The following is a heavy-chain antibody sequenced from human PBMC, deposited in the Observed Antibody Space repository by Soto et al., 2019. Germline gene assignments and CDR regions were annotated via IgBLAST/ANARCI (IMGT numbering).Heavy chain of an antibody. CDR1: NYLFGAFG. V-gene: IGHV1-18*01. J-gene: IGHJ3*01. Sequence: QVQLVQSGAEVKNPGASVKVSCQASNYLFGAFGISWVRQAPGQGLEWMGWITPYNVNTHYAEKFQDRVTKTADKSTTTGYMEVRRLTSDDTAVYFCARISARRNDFDVWGQGTVVTVSS. CDR3: ARISARRNDFDV. CDR2: ITPYNVNT.